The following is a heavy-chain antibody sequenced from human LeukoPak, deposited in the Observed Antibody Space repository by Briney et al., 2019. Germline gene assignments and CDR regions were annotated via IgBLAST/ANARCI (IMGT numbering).Heavy chain of an antibody. CDR3: AREIRVIVGATADAFDI. CDR2: IYYSGST. D-gene: IGHD1-26*01. Sequence: PSETLSLTCTVSGGSISSSSYYWGWIRQPPGKGLEWIGSIYYSGSTYYNPSLKSRVTISVDTSKNQFSLKLSSVTAADTAVYYCAREIRVIVGATADAFDIWGQGTMVTVSS. V-gene: IGHV4-39*07. CDR1: GGSISSSSYY. J-gene: IGHJ3*02.